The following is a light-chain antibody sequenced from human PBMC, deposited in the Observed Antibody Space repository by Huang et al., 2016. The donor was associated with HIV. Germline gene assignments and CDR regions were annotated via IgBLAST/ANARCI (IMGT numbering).Light chain of an antibody. CDR3: QQYYSWPRT. V-gene: IGKV3-15*01. Sequence: EILMTQSPDTRSASPGEKVTLSCRASQEIADEVAWFQQKPGQPPRLLIYGPSTRAAGVPARFTGGGSGAGYTLSINGLQSEDFAVYYCQQYYSWPRTFGQGTRVEVK. CDR1: QEIADE. CDR2: GPS. J-gene: IGKJ1*01.